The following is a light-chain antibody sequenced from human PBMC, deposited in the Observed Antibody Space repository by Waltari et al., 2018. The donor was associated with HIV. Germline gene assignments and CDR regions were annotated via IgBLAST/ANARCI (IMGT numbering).Light chain of an antibody. V-gene: IGLV2-14*03. Sequence: QSALTQPASVSGSLGQSITISCTETSSDVGAYNFVSWYQQKPGEAPKVLIYDVSNRPSGVSNRFSGSKSGNTASLTISGLQAEDEADYYCSSSTSITTLEVFGGGTTLTVL. CDR2: DVS. CDR1: SSDVGAYNF. CDR3: SSSTSITTLEV. J-gene: IGLJ2*01.